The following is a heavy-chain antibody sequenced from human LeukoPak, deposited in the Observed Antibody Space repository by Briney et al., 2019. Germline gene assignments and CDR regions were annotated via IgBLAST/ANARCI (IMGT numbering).Heavy chain of an antibody. V-gene: IGHV3-33*06. CDR1: GFTFSSYG. CDR2: IWYDGSNK. D-gene: IGHD6-19*01. Sequence: GGSLRLSCAASGFTFSSYGMHWVRQAPGKGLEWVAVIWYDGSNKYYADSVKGRFTISTDNSKNTLYLQMNSLRAEDTAVYYCAKADKWLVPASWGQGTLVTVSS. CDR3: AKADKWLVPAS. J-gene: IGHJ5*02.